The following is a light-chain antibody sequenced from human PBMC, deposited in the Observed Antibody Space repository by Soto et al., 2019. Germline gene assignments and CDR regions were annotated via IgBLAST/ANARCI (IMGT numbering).Light chain of an antibody. V-gene: IGKV2-30*01. CDR1: QGLVYIDGNTY. J-gene: IGKJ1*01. Sequence: DVVMTQSPLSLPVTLGQPASISCRSTQGLVYIDGNTYLNWFHQRPGQSPRRLLYMISKRDSGVPDRFSGSGSGNDFTLTISRVEAEDVGVDYCMQGTHWPWTFGQGTKVEMK. CDR3: MQGTHWPWT. CDR2: MIS.